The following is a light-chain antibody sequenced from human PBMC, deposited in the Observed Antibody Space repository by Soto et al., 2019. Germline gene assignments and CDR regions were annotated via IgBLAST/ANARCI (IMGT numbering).Light chain of an antibody. J-gene: IGKJ1*01. CDR1: QSISSSY. V-gene: IGKV3-20*01. CDR2: GAS. Sequence: KKSPSALSVYQGGRVSLPCRASQSISSSYLACYQQKTRRAPRLLIYGASKRATGIPDRFSGSGSGTDLTITISRLEPEDFAVYYCQQYGSPPRTFGQGTKLDIK. CDR3: QQYGSPPRT.